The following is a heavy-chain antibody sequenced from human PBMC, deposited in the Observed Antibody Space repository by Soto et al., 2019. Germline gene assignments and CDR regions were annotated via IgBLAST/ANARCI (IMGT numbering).Heavy chain of an antibody. CDR3: AKTDCAGYTRNYLDY. CDR2: ISGSGGST. Sequence: GVSMRLPCAAAGFIFISYALSWVSQAPGKGLEWVSAISGSGGSTYYADSVKGRFTISRDNSKNTLYLQMNSLRAEDTAVYYFAKTDCAGYTRNYLDYWGQGTLVTVSS. V-gene: IGHV3-23*01. D-gene: IGHD3-16*02. CDR1: GFIFISYA. J-gene: IGHJ4*02.